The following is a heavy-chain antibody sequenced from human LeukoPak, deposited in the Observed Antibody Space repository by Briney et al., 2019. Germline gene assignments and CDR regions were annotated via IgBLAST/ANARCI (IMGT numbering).Heavy chain of an antibody. Sequence: PSETLSLTCAVYGGSFSGYYWSWIRQPPGKGLEWIGEINHSGSTNYNPSLKSRVTISVDTSKNQFSLKLSSVTAADTAVYYCARFVFDGQMAEYYFDYWGQGTLVTVSS. J-gene: IGHJ4*02. V-gene: IGHV4-34*01. D-gene: IGHD3-10*02. CDR3: ARFVFDGQMAEYYFDY. CDR1: GGSFSGYY. CDR2: INHSGST.